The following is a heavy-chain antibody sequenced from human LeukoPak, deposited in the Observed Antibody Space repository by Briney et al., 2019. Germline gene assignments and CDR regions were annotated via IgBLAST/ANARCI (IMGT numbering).Heavy chain of an antibody. J-gene: IGHJ4*02. CDR3: ARDGGGDYADWGEGWGTH. CDR2: ISSSGSTI. D-gene: IGHD7-27*01. CDR1: GFTLSNYE. V-gene: IGHV3-48*03. Sequence: GGSLRLSCAASGFTLSNYEMNWVRQAPGKGLECISYISSSGSTIYYADSVKGRFTISRDNAKNSLYLEMNSLRAEDTAIYYCARDGGGDYADWGEGWGTHWGQGTLVTVSS.